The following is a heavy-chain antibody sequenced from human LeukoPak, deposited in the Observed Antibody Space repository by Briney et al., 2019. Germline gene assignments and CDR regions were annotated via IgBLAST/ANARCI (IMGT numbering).Heavy chain of an antibody. Sequence: GGSLRLSCAASGFTFSSYAMSWVRQAPGKGLEWVSAISGSGGSTYYADSVKGRFTISRDNAKNSLYLQMNSLRAEDTAVYYCARDLTAMVDLADAFDIWGQGTMVTVSS. CDR3: ARDLTAMVDLADAFDI. J-gene: IGHJ3*02. CDR2: ISGSGGST. CDR1: GFTFSSYA. V-gene: IGHV3-23*01. D-gene: IGHD5-18*01.